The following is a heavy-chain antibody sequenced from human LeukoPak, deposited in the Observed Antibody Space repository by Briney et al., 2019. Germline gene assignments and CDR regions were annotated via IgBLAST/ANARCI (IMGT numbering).Heavy chain of an antibody. CDR2: ISSSTSTI. J-gene: IGHJ4*02. CDR1: GFTFSSYS. Sequence: PGGSLRLSCAASGFTFSSYSMNWVRQAPGKGLEWVSYISSSTSTIYYADSVKGRFTISRDNAKNSLYLQMNSPRVEDTAVYYCARGYGDIDYWGQGTLVTVSS. CDR3: ARGYGDIDY. D-gene: IGHD4-17*01. V-gene: IGHV3-48*01.